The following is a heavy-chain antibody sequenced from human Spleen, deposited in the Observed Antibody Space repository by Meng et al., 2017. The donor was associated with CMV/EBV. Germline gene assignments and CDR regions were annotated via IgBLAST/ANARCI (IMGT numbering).Heavy chain of an antibody. CDR2: INPNRGGT. CDR1: GYTFTGYY. V-gene: IGHV1-2*02. D-gene: IGHD5-18*01. J-gene: IGHJ4*02. CDR3: AREGDQLWFVY. Sequence: ASVKVSCKASGYTFTGYYIHWVRQAPGQGPEWMGWINPNRGGTKYSQKFQGRVTMTRDTSISTAYMELSRLRSDDTAVYYCAREGDQLWFVYWGQGTLVAVSS.